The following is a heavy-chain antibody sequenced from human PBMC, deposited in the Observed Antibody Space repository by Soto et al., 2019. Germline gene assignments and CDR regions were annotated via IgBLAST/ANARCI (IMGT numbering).Heavy chain of an antibody. D-gene: IGHD1-7*01. V-gene: IGHV4-59*01. J-gene: IGHJ6*02. CDR1: GGSISSYY. Sequence: SETLSLTCTVSGGSISSYYWSWIRQPPGKGLEWIGYIYYSGSTNYNPSLKSRVTISVDTSKNQFSLKLSSVTAADTAVYYCARGTLRGGGTPDYHYYYGMDVWGQGTTVTVSS. CDR3: ARGTLRGGGTPDYHYYYGMDV. CDR2: IYYSGST.